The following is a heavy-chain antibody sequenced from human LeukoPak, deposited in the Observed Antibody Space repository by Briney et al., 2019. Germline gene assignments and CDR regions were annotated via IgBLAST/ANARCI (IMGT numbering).Heavy chain of an antibody. CDR2: IKQDGSEI. Sequence: GVPLRLSCAASGFTFNNYWISWVRQAPGKGLEWVANIKQDGSEIYYVDSVKGRFTISRDNTKNSVYLQMNSLRAEDTAVYYCARQLGGSGSYWGQGTLVTVSS. CDR3: ARQLGGSGSY. V-gene: IGHV3-7*01. D-gene: IGHD3-10*01. J-gene: IGHJ4*02. CDR1: GFTFNNYW.